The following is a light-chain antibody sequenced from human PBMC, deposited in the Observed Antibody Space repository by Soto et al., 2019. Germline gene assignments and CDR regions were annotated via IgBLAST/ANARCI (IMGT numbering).Light chain of an antibody. CDR1: QSIGTF. J-gene: IGKJ3*01. CDR2: SAS. CDR3: QQSSGTMDT. V-gene: IGKV1-39*01. Sequence: DIRMTQSPSSLSASVGDRVTITCRTGQSIGTFLNWYQQTPGKPPRLLIFSASTLQSGVPSRFSGSGSGTEFTLTISSLQPEDFATCYWQQSSGTMDTFGPGAKVDVK.